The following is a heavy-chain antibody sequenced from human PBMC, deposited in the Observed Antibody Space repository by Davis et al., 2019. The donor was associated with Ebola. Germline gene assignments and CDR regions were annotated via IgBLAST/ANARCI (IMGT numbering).Heavy chain of an antibody. CDR1: GFTFSTYA. J-gene: IGHJ4*02. CDR3: AREAYGDYNLDY. D-gene: IGHD4-17*01. CDR2: ISGSGAKT. Sequence: GGSPRLSCAASGFTFSTYAMSWVRQAPGKGLEWVSAISGSGAKTYYADSVKGRFTISRDNFKNTLSLQMNSLRAEDTAVYYCAREAYGDYNLDYWGQGTLVTVSS. V-gene: IGHV3-23*01.